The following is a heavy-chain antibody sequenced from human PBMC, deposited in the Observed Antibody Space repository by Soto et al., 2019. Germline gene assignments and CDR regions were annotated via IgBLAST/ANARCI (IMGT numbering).Heavy chain of an antibody. J-gene: IGHJ4*02. D-gene: IGHD1-26*01. CDR2: IYPGDSDT. CDR1: GYTFTTYW. CDR3: ARHLSGSYSDPRYFDY. V-gene: IGHV5-51*01. Sequence: GESLKISCKASGYTFTTYWIGWVRQMPGKGLEWMGFIYPGDSDTRYSPSFQGQVTISADKSISTAYLQWSSLKASDTAMYYCARHLSGSYSDPRYFDYWGQGTLVTVSS.